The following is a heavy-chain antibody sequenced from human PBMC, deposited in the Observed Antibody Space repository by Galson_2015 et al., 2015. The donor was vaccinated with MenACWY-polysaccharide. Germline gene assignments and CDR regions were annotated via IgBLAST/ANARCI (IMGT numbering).Heavy chain of an antibody. J-gene: IGHJ5*02. V-gene: IGHV3-23*01. D-gene: IGHD2-15*01. CDR1: GFTFTNYA. CDR2: IGGSGTT. Sequence: SLRLSCAASGFTFTNYAMNWVRQAPGKGLEWVSSIGGSGTTYYADSVKGRFTISRDNSNNMVYLQMNSLRVEDTAIYYCAKANSGGICTSGWACWFDPWGQGSLVIVSS. CDR3: AKANSGGICTSGWACWFDP.